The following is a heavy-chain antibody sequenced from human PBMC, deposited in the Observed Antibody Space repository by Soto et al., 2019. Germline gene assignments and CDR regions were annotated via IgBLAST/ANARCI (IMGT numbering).Heavy chain of an antibody. D-gene: IGHD3-22*01. V-gene: IGHV2-5*02. CDR2: IYWDDDT. CDR3: AHRAWEDSSGYYYGSGLFGY. Sequence: QITLKESGPTLVKPTQTLTLTCTFSGFSLSTSGVGVGWIRQPPGKALEWLALIYWDDDTRYSPSLKSRLTIPNDTSKTQVVLITTNMDAVDTATYYRAHRAWEDSSGYYYGSGLFGYWGQGSLITVSP. J-gene: IGHJ4*02. CDR1: GFSLSTSGVG.